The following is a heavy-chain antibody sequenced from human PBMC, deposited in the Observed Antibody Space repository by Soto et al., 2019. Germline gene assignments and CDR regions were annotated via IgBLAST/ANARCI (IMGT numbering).Heavy chain of an antibody. V-gene: IGHV4-59*01. CDR2: IYYSGST. D-gene: IGHD5-12*01. J-gene: IGHJ4*02. CDR1: GGSISSYY. CDR3: ARDSSRRDGYKTEHYFDY. Sequence: PSETLSLTCTVSGGSISSYYWSWIRQPPGKGLEWIGYIYYSGSTNYNPSLKSRVTISVDTSKNQFSLKLSSVTAADTAVYYCARDSSRRDGYKTEHYFDYWGQGTLVTVSS.